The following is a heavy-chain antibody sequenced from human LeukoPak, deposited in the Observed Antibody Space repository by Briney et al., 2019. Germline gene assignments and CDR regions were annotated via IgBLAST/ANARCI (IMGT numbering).Heavy chain of an antibody. CDR2: INHSGST. Sequence: SETLSLTCAVYGGPFSGYYWSWIRQPPGKGLEWIGEINHSGSTNYNPSLKSRVTISVDTSKNQFSLKLSSVTAADTAVYYCASPTLVGPYAFDIWGQGTMVTVSS. V-gene: IGHV4-34*01. D-gene: IGHD1-26*01. CDR3: ASPTLVGPYAFDI. J-gene: IGHJ3*02. CDR1: GGPFSGYY.